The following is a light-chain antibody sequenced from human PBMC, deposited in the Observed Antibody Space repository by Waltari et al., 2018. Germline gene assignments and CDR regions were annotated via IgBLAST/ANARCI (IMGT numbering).Light chain of an antibody. V-gene: IGLV2-8*01. Sequence: QSALTQPPSASGSPGQSVTISCTGTRSDVGGYKFVSWYQQHPGRAPKLMIYEVNQRPSGVPDRFSGSKSGNTAYLTVSGLQAEDEADYYCSSDAGSNNLVFGTVTKVTVL. J-gene: IGLJ1*01. CDR1: RSDVGGYKF. CDR2: EVN. CDR3: SSDAGSNNLV.